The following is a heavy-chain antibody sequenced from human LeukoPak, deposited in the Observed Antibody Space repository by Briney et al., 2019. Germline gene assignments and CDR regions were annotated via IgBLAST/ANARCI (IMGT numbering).Heavy chain of an antibody. CDR2: IKQDGSEI. CDR1: GFTFSGYW. V-gene: IGHV3-7*01. Sequence: GGSLRLSCAASGFTFSGYWMSWVRQTPEKGLEWVANIKQDGSEIYYVDSVKGRFTISRDNSKNTLYLQMNSLRAEDTAVYYCARDVPYDNDFWSGFTYWGQGTLVTVSS. CDR3: ARDVPYDNDFWSGFTY. J-gene: IGHJ4*02. D-gene: IGHD3-3*01.